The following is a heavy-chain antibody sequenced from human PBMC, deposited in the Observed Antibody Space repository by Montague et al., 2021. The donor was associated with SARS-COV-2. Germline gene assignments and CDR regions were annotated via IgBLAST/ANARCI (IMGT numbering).Heavy chain of an antibody. V-gene: IGHV4-59*12. D-gene: IGHD3-3*01. CDR2: TSYSGST. CDR3: ARWGEYYDSPYYYYAMDV. Sequence: SGTLSLTCTVSGGSISPYYWSWIRQSPGKGLECIGYTSYSGSTDYNPSLKSRVTISIDTSKNQFSLKLSSVTAADTAVYYCARWGEYYDSPYYYYAMDVWGQGTTVIVSS. CDR1: GGSISPYY. J-gene: IGHJ6*02.